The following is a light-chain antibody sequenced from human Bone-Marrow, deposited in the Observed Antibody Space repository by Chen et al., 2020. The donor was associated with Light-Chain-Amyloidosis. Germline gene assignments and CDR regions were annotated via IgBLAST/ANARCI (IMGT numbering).Light chain of an antibody. CDR3: SSYTITNTLV. CDR1: SRDVGCDNH. CDR2: EVT. J-gene: IGLJ1*01. V-gene: IGLV2-14*01. Sequence: QSALTQPHSVSGSPGQSIPISCTGTSRDVGCDNHVSWYQQHPDKAPKLMIYEVTNRPSWVPDRFSGSKSDNTASLTISGLQTEDEADYFCSSYTITNTLVFGSGTRVTVL.